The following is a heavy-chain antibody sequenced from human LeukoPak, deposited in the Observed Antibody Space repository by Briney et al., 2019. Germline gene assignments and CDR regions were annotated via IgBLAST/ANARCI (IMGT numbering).Heavy chain of an antibody. CDR2: ISAYDGNT. Sequence: ASVKVSCKASGYTFTSYGISWVRQAPGQGLEWMGWISAYDGNTNYAQKLQGRVTMTTDTSTSTAYMELRSLRSDDTAVYYCARDESTSATGHFDYWGQGTLVTVSS. D-gene: IGHD2-2*01. CDR1: GYTFTSYG. CDR3: ARDESTSATGHFDY. J-gene: IGHJ4*02. V-gene: IGHV1-18*01.